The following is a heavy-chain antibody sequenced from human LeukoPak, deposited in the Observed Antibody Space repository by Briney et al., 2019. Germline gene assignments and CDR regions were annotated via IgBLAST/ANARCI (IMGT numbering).Heavy chain of an antibody. CDR1: GFTFSNFW. Sequence: GGSLRLSCAVSGFTFSNFWMTWVRQAPGKGLEWVTFIQYDGSNKYYADFVKGRFTISSDNSKNTLYLQMNSLRAEDTAVYYCAREPQNYGDYRFDYWGQGTLVTVSS. V-gene: IGHV3-30*02. CDR2: IQYDGSNK. J-gene: IGHJ4*02. D-gene: IGHD4-17*01. CDR3: AREPQNYGDYRFDY.